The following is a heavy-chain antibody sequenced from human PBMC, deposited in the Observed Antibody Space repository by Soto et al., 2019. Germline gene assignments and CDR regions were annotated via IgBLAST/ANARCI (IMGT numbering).Heavy chain of an antibody. CDR1: GYTFPSST. CDR3: AIADYGDDDY. Sequence: QVPLVQSGAEVKKPGASVKVSCKASGYTFPSSTISWLRQAPGQGLEWMGWIKAYSGNTNYAQKLQGRVTMTTDTSTNTAYMELGSLTSDDTAMYYCAIADYGDDDYWGQGTLVTVSS. CDR2: IKAYSGNT. D-gene: IGHD4-17*01. J-gene: IGHJ4*02. V-gene: IGHV1-18*01.